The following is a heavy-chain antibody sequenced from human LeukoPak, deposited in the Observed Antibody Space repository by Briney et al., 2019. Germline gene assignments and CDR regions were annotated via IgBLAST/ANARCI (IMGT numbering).Heavy chain of an antibody. Sequence: GGSLRLSCAASGFTFSSYGMSWVRQAPGKGLEWVSAISGSGGSIYYADSVKGRFTISRDNAKNSLYLQMNSLRAEDTAVYYCARAHASGSYSDYWGQGTLVTVSS. J-gene: IGHJ4*02. D-gene: IGHD1-26*01. V-gene: IGHV3-23*01. CDR3: ARAHASGSYSDY. CDR1: GFTFSSYG. CDR2: ISGSGGSI.